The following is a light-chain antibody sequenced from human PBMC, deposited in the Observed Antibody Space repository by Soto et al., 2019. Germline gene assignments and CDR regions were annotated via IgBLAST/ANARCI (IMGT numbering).Light chain of an antibody. J-gene: IGKJ4*01. CDR2: GAS. CDR3: QQNDNLPLT. V-gene: IGKV1-33*01. CDR1: QDISTY. Sequence: DLQMTQSPSSLSASVGDRVTITCQASQDISTYLNWYQQKPGKAPKLLIYGASNLEAGVPSRFSGSGSGTDFTFTISSLQAEDFATYYCQQNDNLPLTFGGGTKVEIK.